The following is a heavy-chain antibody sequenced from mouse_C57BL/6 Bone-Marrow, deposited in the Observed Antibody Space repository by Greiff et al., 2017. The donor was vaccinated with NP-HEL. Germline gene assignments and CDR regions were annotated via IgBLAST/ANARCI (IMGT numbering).Heavy chain of an antibody. J-gene: IGHJ3*01. Sequence: EVQLQQPGAELVKPGASVKISCKASGYSFTGYYMHWVKQSHGNILDWIGYIYPYNGVSSYNQKFKGKATLTVDKSSSTAYMELRSLTSEDSAVYYCARGYGSSYGIWFAYWGQGTLVTVSA. D-gene: IGHD1-1*01. CDR3: ARGYGSSYGIWFAY. V-gene: IGHV1-31*01. CDR2: IYPYNGVS. CDR1: GYSFTGYY.